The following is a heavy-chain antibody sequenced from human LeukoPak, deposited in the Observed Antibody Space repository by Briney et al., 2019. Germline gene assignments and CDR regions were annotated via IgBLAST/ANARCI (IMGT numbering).Heavy chain of an antibody. D-gene: IGHD1-7*01. CDR1: GFTFSSYG. Sequence: GGSLRLSCAASGFTFSSYGMHWVRQAPGKGLEWVAVISYDGSNKYYADSVKGRFTISRDNSKNTLYLQMNSLRAEDTAVYYCARDPAGTKGTYYYYYMDVWGKGTTVTVSS. CDR2: ISYDGSNK. J-gene: IGHJ6*03. CDR3: ARDPAGTKGTYYYYYMDV. V-gene: IGHV3-30*03.